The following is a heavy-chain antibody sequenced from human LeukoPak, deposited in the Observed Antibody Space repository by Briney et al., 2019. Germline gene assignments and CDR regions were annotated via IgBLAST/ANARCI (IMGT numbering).Heavy chain of an antibody. CDR2: ICSDGSCT. D-gene: IGHD4-23*01. V-gene: IGHV3-74*01. Sequence: GGSLGLSCAASGFSFRNYWMHWVRQAPGKGLEWVSRICSDGSCTSYADSVKGRFTMSRDNARNTLYLQVNSLRGEDTGVYYCARDPYGGRAVDYWGRGTLVTVSS. CDR3: ARDPYGGRAVDY. J-gene: IGHJ4*02. CDR1: GFSFRNYW.